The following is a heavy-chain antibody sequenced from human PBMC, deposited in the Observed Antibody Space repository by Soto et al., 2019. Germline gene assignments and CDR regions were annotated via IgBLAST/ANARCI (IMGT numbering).Heavy chain of an antibody. CDR3: ARREATDGVLDF. J-gene: IGHJ4*02. CDR1: GFTFSIYW. D-gene: IGHD1-26*01. Sequence: GGSLRLSCAASGFTFSIYWMHWVRQAPGKGLVWVSRINGDGSATNYADSVKGRFTISRDNAKNTLHLQMNSLRAEDTALYYCARREATDGVLDFWGQGTLVTVSS. CDR2: INGDGSAT. V-gene: IGHV3-74*01.